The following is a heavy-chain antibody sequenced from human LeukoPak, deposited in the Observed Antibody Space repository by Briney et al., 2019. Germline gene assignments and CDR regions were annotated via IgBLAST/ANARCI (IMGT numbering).Heavy chain of an antibody. J-gene: IGHJ6*03. CDR2: IIPIFGTA. Sequence: SSVTVSCQASGGTFSSYPISWVRQAPGKGLDWMGGIIPIFGTANYAQKFQGRDTMTRNTSISTAYMELSSLRSEDTAVYFSARGMHGSGCSCCSPGLYYHYMDVWGKGTTVTVSS. V-gene: IGHV1-69*05. CDR1: GGTFSSYP. D-gene: IGHD2-15*01. CDR3: ARGMHGSGCSCCSPGLYYHYMDV.